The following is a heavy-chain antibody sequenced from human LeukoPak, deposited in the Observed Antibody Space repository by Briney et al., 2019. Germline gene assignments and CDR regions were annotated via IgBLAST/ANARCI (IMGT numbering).Heavy chain of an antibody. D-gene: IGHD3-10*01. CDR1: GGTFSSYA. CDR3: ALRGASYYYGSGSINDAFDI. Sequence: GASVKVSCKASGGTFSSYAISWVRQAPGQGLEWMGGIIPIFSTANYAQKFQGRVTITADKSTSTAYMELSSLRSEDTAVYYCALRGASYYYGSGSINDAFDIWGQGTMVTVSS. V-gene: IGHV1-69*06. CDR2: IIPIFSTA. J-gene: IGHJ3*02.